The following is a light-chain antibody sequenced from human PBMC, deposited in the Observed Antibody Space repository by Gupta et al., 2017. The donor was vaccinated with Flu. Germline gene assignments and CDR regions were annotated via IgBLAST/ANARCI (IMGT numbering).Light chain of an antibody. Sequence: GSSSNVGSDYVHWYQHLPGTAPNLLIYKNSRRRSAVPARFSGSKYATSASLTIIWLQAEDEADYYCPARDDSRSSYVFGAGTKITVL. CDR2: KNS. J-gene: IGLJ1*01. V-gene: IGLV1-47*01. CDR3: PARDDSRSSYV. CDR1: SSNVGSDY.